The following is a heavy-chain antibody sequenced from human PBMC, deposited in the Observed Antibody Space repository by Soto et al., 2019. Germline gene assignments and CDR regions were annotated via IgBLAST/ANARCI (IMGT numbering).Heavy chain of an antibody. CDR3: ARADREASGDDAFDI. V-gene: IGHV1-18*01. Sequence: QVQLVQSGAEVKKPGASVKVSCKASGYTFTSYGIIWVRQAPGQGLEGMGWISAYNVNTNYAQTIQGRVTMTTDTSPSTAYMELRSLRSDDTAVYYCARADREASGDDAFDIWGQGTMVTVSS. CDR2: ISAYNVNT. CDR1: GYTFTSYG. D-gene: IGHD1-26*01. J-gene: IGHJ3*02.